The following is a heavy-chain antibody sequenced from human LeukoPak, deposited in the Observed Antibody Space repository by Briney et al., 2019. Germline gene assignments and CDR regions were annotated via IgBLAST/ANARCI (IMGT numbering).Heavy chain of an antibody. CDR2: INPNSGGT. J-gene: IGHJ4*02. V-gene: IGHV1-2*02. Sequence: GASVKVSCKASGYTFTGYYMHWVRQAPGQGLEWMGWINPNSGGTNYAQKFQGRVTMTRDTSISTAYMELSRLRSDDTAVYYCASDSYYYDTSGYYENYWGQGTLVTVSS. CDR3: ASDSYYYDTSGYYENY. CDR1: GYTFTGYY. D-gene: IGHD3-22*01.